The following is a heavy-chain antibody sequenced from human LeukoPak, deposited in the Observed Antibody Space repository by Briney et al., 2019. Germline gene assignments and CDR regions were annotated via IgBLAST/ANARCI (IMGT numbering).Heavy chain of an antibody. CDR3: ARDYYDFCSNYWQYYFDY. V-gene: IGHV1-18*01. J-gene: IGHJ4*02. Sequence: SVMFSCRASGYTFNTYGITWVRQAPGQGLEWMGWISTYNGNTNYAQNLQGRVTMTTDTFTSTAYMESRDLKSDDTAVYYCARDYYDFCSNYWQYYFDYWGQGTLVTVSS. CDR2: ISTYNGNT. D-gene: IGHD3-3*01. CDR1: GYTFNTYG.